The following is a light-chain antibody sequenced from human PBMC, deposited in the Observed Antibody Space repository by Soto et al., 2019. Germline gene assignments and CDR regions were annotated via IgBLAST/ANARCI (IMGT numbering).Light chain of an antibody. CDR2: GAS. CDR3: QQHNNWPPVT. CDR1: QSVSSN. Sequence: EIVMPQSPATLSPAPGERATLSRRASQSVSSNLAWYQQKPGQAPRLLIYGASTRATGIPARFSGSGSGTEFTLTISSLQSEDFAVYYCQQHNNWPPVTFGQGTKVDIK. J-gene: IGKJ1*01. V-gene: IGKV3-15*01.